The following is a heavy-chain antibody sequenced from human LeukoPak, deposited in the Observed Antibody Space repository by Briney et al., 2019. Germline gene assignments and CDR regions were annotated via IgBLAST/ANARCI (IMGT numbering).Heavy chain of an antibody. CDR1: GYSISNSHY. J-gene: IGHJ6*03. V-gene: IGHV4-38-2*02. CDR2: IYHSGST. Sequence: PSETLSLTCTVSGYSISNSHYWGWIRQPPGKGLEWIGSIYHSGSTYYNPSLKSRVTISVDTSKNQFSLKLSSVTAADTAVYYCARETSQKGAHYMDVWGKGTTVTISS. D-gene: IGHD3-16*01. CDR3: ARETSQKGAHYMDV.